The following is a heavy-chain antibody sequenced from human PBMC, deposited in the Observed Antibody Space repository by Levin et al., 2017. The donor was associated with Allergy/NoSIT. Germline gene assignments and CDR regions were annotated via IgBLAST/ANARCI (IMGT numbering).Heavy chain of an antibody. V-gene: IGHV3-30*18. D-gene: IGHD2-21*02. CDR3: AKIGDCSSGVCFWETLHDAFDV. Sequence: GGSLRLSCAASGFTFNKFGMHWVRQGPGKGLEWVAVISFDASQEYYADSVKGRFTISRDTSKNTLYLQMNSLRPEDTAVYFCAKIGDCSSGVCFWETLHDAFDVWGQGTMVSVSS. J-gene: IGHJ3*01. CDR1: GFTFNKFG. CDR2: ISFDASQE.